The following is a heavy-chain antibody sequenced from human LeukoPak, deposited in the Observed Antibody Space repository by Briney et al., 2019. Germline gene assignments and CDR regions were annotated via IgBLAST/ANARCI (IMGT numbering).Heavy chain of an antibody. J-gene: IGHJ4*02. CDR3: AKTSLDYGDYVPDFGY. D-gene: IGHD4-17*01. CDR1: GFTFSIYG. CDR2: IRYDGSNK. Sequence: GGSLRLSCAASGFTFSIYGMHWVRQAPGKGLEWVTFIRYDGSNKYYADSVKGRFTISRDNSKNTLYLQMNSLRPEDTAVYSCAKTSLDYGDYVPDFGYWGQGTLVTVSS. V-gene: IGHV3-30*02.